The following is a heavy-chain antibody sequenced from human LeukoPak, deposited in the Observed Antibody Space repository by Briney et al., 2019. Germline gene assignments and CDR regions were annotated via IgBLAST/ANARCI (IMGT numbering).Heavy chain of an antibody. J-gene: IGHJ3*02. CDR3: ARPSMVRGTDAFDI. CDR2: IDSDGSST. Sequence: PGGSLRLSCAASGFTFSSCWMHWVRQAPGKGLVWVSRIDSDGSSTSYADSVKGRFTISRDNAKNTLYLQMNSLRAEDTAVYYCARPSMVRGTDAFDIWGQGTMVTVSS. D-gene: IGHD3-10*01. CDR1: GFTFSSCW. V-gene: IGHV3-74*01.